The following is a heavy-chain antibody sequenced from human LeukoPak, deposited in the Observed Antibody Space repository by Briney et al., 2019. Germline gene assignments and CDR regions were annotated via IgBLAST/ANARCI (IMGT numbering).Heavy chain of an antibody. CDR3: ARDYPGYNSHYYDPFDY. CDR2: INPNSGGT. Sequence: ASVKVSCKASGYTFTRYYMHWVRQAPGQGDEGKGWINPNSGGTNYAQKFQGRVTMTSDTSISTAYMELSRLRSDDTAVYYCARDYPGYNSHYYDPFDYWGQGTLVTVSS. CDR1: GYTFTRYY. D-gene: IGHD3-22*01. J-gene: IGHJ4*02. V-gene: IGHV1-2*02.